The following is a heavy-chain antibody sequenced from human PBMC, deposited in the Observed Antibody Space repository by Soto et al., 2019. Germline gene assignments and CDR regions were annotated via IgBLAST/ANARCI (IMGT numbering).Heavy chain of an antibody. Sequence: QITLEESGPTLVKPTQTLTLTCTFSGFSLSTNGAGVGWIRQPAGKALEWLALISWKDDKRYNPGLKSRLSITKDTSKSQVVLTMTNVDPVDTATYFCAHRYGGNFYRWYFDFWGQGTLVTVSS. V-gene: IGHV2-5*01. D-gene: IGHD4-17*01. CDR2: ISWKDDK. CDR3: AHRYGGNFYRWYFDF. J-gene: IGHJ4*02. CDR1: GFSLSTNGAG.